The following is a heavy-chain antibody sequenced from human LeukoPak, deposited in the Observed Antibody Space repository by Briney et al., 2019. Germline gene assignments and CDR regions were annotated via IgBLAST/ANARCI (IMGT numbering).Heavy chain of an antibody. CDR1: GFTFSSYW. D-gene: IGHD3-22*01. J-gene: IGHJ4*02. CDR2: ISSSSSYI. V-gene: IGHV3-21*01. Sequence: GGSLRLSCAASGFTFSSYWMSWVRQAPGKGLEWVSSISSSSSYIYCADSVKGRFTISRDNAKNSLYLQMNSLRAEDTAVYYCASGGEYDSSGYYSFDIDYWGQGTLVTVSS. CDR3: ASGGEYDSSGYYSFDIDY.